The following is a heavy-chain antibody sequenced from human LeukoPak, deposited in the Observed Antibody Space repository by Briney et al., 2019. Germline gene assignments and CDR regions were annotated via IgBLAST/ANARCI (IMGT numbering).Heavy chain of an antibody. CDR2: IIPIFGTA. V-gene: IGHV1-69*06. J-gene: IGHJ4*02. CDR1: GGTFSSYA. CDR3: ARVSVISGWAFDY. Sequence: SVKVSCKASGGTFSSYAISWVRQAPGQGLEWMGGIIPIFGTANYAQKFQGRVTITADKSTSTAYMELSSLKSEDTAVYYCARVSVISGWAFDYWGQGTLVTVSS. D-gene: IGHD6-19*01.